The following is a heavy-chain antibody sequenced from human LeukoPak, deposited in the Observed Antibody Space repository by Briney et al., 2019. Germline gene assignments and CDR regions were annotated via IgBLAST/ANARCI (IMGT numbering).Heavy chain of an antibody. CDR3: AREISHIVVGATNGISEDAFDI. V-gene: IGHV3-7*01. D-gene: IGHD1-26*01. Sequence: GGSLRLSCAASGFTFSSYWMSWVRQAPGKGLEWVANIKQDGSEKYYVDSVKGRFTISRDNAKNSLYLQMNSLRAEDTAVYYCAREISHIVVGATNGISEDAFDIWGQGTMVTVSS. CDR2: IKQDGSEK. J-gene: IGHJ3*02. CDR1: GFTFSSYW.